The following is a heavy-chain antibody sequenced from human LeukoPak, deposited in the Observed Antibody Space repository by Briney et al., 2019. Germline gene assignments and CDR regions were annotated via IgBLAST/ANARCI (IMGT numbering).Heavy chain of an antibody. Sequence: SVKVSCKASGGTFSSYAISWVRQAPGQGLEWMGGIIPIFGTANYAQKFQGRVTITTDESTSTAYMELSSLRSEDTAVYYCARGTLDCSSTSCPFDYWGQGTLVTVSS. CDR1: GGTFSSYA. CDR3: ARGTLDCSSTSCPFDY. D-gene: IGHD2-2*01. CDR2: IIPIFGTA. V-gene: IGHV1-69*05. J-gene: IGHJ4*02.